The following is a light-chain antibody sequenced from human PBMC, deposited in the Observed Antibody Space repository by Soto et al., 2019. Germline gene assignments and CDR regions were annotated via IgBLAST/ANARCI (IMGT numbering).Light chain of an antibody. Sequence: EIVMTQSPATLSVSPGERATLSCRASQSVSNTLAWYQQKRGQAPRLLIYRASIRAPGIPARFSGGRSGTEFTLTISSLQSEDFAVYYCQQYNNWPYTFGQGTRLEIK. CDR1: QSVSNT. V-gene: IGKV3-15*01. CDR3: QQYNNWPYT. CDR2: RAS. J-gene: IGKJ5*01.